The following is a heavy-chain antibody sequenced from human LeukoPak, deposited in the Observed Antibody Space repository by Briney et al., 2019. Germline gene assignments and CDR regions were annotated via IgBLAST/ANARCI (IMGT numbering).Heavy chain of an antibody. CDR2: IIPIFGTA. Sequence: SVKVSCKASGGTFSSYAISWVRQAPGQGLEWMGGIIPIFGTANYAQKFQGRVTITRNTSISTAYMELSSLRSEDTAVYYCARVRREDAFDIWGQGTMVTVSS. CDR1: GGTFSSYA. J-gene: IGHJ3*02. CDR3: ARVRREDAFDI. V-gene: IGHV1-69*05. D-gene: IGHD1-26*01.